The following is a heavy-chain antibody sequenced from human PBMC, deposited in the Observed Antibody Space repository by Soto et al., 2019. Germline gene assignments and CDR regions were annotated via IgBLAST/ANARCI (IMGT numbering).Heavy chain of an antibody. CDR1: GFTFSFYW. Sequence: GGSLRLSCAASGFTFSFYWIHWVRQAPGKGLVWVSHINSDGSRTNYADSVKGRFTISRDNAKSTVYLQMNSLRAEDTGFYYCARAEVRATKAAFDIWGRGTMVTVSS. D-gene: IGHD1-26*01. CDR3: ARAEVRATKAAFDI. V-gene: IGHV3-74*01. J-gene: IGHJ3*02. CDR2: INSDGSRT.